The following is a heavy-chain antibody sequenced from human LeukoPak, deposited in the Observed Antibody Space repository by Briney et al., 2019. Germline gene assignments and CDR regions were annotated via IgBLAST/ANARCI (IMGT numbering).Heavy chain of an antibody. CDR2: ISSSSSYI. J-gene: IGHJ4*02. CDR3: ARDRIAAAGTGYFDY. Sequence: KTGGSLRLSCAASGFTFSSYSMNWVRQAPGKGLEWVSSISSSSSYIYYADSVKGRFTISRDNAKNSLYLQMNSLRAEDTAVYYCARDRIAAAGTGYFDYWGQGTLVTVSS. D-gene: IGHD6-13*01. CDR1: GFTFSSYS. V-gene: IGHV3-21*01.